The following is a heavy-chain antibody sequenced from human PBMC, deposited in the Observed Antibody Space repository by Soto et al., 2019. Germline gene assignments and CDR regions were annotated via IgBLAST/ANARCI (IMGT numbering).Heavy chain of an antibody. D-gene: IGHD3-22*01. V-gene: IGHV4-30-4*01. Sequence: QVQLQESGPGLVKPSQTLSLTCNVSGGSVRRGETYWSWIRQSPGNGLEWIGYIHYSGSTYYNPSLRSRVTMSLDMSKNQFSLQLSSVTAADTAVYFCARGDSGGYDHSWFDSWGQGTLVTVSS. CDR1: GGSVRRGETY. CDR3: ARGDSGGYDHSWFDS. J-gene: IGHJ5*01. CDR2: IHYSGST.